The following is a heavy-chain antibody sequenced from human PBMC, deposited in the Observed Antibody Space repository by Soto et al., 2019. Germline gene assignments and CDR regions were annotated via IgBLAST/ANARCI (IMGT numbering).Heavy chain of an antibody. J-gene: IGHJ6*02. CDR1: GGSISSGGYY. D-gene: IGHD3-10*01. CDR3: ARDSITMVRGVMVYYYGMDV. Sequence: QVQLQESGPGLVKPSQTLSLTCTVSGGSISSGGYYWSWIRQHPGKGLEWIGYIYYSGSTYYNPSLKSRVTISVDTSKNQFYLKLSSVTAADTAVYYCARDSITMVRGVMVYYYGMDVWGQGTTVTVSS. CDR2: IYYSGST. V-gene: IGHV4-31*03.